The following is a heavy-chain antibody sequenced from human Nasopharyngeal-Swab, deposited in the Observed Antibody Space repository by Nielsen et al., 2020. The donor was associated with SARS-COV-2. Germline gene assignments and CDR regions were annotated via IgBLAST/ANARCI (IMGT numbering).Heavy chain of an antibody. J-gene: IGHJ5*02. Sequence: SVKVSCKASGYTFTSYAMNWVRQAPGQGLEWMGWINTNTGNPTYAQGFTGRFVFSLDTSVSTAYLQISSLKAEDTAVYYCARDEKSQGIFGVVISGQWWFDPWGQGTLVTVSS. CDR1: GYTFTSYA. V-gene: IGHV7-4-1*02. CDR3: ARDEKSQGIFGVVISGQWWFDP. CDR2: INTNTGNP. D-gene: IGHD3-3*01.